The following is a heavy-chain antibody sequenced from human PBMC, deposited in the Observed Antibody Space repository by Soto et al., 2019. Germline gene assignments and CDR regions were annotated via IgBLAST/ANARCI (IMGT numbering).Heavy chain of an antibody. CDR1: GFSLSTSGVG. J-gene: IGHJ4*02. CDR3: ARKGSGDYALDY. V-gene: IGHV2-5*02. Sequence: QITLKESGPTLVKPTQTLTLTCTLSGFSLSTSGVGVGWIRQSPGKALEWLAVIYWDDVKHYSPSLERRLTITQDSSESEVVLTMTNLDPVDTATYYCARKGSGDYALDYWGQGISVTVSS. CDR2: IYWDDVK. D-gene: IGHD4-17*01.